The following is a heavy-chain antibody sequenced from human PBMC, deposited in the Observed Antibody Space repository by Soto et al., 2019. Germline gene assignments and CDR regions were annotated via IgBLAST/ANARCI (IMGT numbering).Heavy chain of an antibody. CDR1: GFTFSDYY. CDR3: ARDLGYCSGGSCYPDAFDF. J-gene: IGHJ3*01. V-gene: IGHV3-11*06. Sequence: QVQLVESGGGLVKPGGSLRLSCAASGFTFSDYYMSWIRQAPGKGLEWVSYISSSSSYTNYADPVKGRFTISRDNAKNSLYLQMNSLRAEDTAVYYCARDLGYCSGGSCYPDAFDFWGQGTMVTVSS. D-gene: IGHD2-15*01. CDR2: ISSSSSYT.